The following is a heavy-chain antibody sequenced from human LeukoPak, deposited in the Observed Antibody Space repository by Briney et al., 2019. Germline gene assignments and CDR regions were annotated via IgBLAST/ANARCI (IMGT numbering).Heavy chain of an antibody. Sequence: SVKVSCRASGGTFSSYAISWVRQAPGQGLEWMGGIIPIFGTANYAQKFQGRVTITADESTSTAYMELSSLRSEDTAVYYCARGVSYYDFWSGYWDLYFDYWGQGTLVTVSS. CDR2: IIPIFGTA. J-gene: IGHJ4*02. D-gene: IGHD3-3*01. CDR3: ARGVSYYDFWSGYWDLYFDY. V-gene: IGHV1-69*01. CDR1: GGTFSSYA.